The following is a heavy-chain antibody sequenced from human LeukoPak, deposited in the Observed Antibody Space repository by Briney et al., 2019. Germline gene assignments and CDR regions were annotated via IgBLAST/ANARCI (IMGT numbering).Heavy chain of an antibody. J-gene: IGHJ4*02. V-gene: IGHV2-5*02. CDR1: GFSLSASGVA. D-gene: IGHD6-19*01. CDR2: IYWDDDE. CDR3: ARSSVGSRGWSDLDY. Sequence: SGPTLVNPTQTLTLTCTFSGFSLSASGVAVGWIRQPPGKALECLAFIYWDDDERYSPSLRSRLTIIKDTSKNQVILTMTSMDPVDTATYYCARSSVGSRGWSDLDYWGQGTLVTVSS.